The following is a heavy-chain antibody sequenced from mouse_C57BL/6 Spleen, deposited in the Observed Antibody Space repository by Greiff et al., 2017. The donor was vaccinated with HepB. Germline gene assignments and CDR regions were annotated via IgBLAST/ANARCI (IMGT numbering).Heavy chain of an antibody. V-gene: IGHV14-4*01. CDR2: IDPENGDT. J-gene: IGHJ2*01. CDR3: TTRGGGP. D-gene: IGHD1-1*02. Sequence: VQLQQSGAELVRPGASVKLSCTASGFNINDDYMHWVKQRPEQGLEWIGWIDPENGDTEYASKFQGKATITADTSSNTAYLQLSSLTSEDTDVYYCTTRGGGPWGQGTTLTVSS. CDR1: GFNINDDY.